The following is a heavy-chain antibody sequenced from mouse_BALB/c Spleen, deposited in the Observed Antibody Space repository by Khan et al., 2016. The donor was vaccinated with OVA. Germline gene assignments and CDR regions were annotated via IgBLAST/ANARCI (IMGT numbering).Heavy chain of an antibody. V-gene: IGHV3-2*02. CDR3: ARSVEYSCSTFYYFDF. Sequence: EVQLVESGPGLMKPPQSLSLTCTVTGYSITSDYAWNWIRQFPENKLEWMGYISYSGYTSYNPSLKSRISVTRDTSKNQFFLQLNSVTTEDTATYCCARSVEYSCSTFYYFDFWGQGTPLTVST. CDR2: ISYSGYT. D-gene: IGHD1-1*01. CDR1: GYSITSDYA. J-gene: IGHJ2*01.